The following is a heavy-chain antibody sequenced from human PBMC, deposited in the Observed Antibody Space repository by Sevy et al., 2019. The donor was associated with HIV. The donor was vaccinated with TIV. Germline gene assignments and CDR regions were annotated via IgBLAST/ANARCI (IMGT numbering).Heavy chain of an antibody. D-gene: IGHD2-8*01. Sequence: GGSLRLSCAASGFTFSCYTMTWVRQAPGKGLEWVSTFCFGDGSMNYADSAKGRFTISRDNSKDTLYLQMNNLRAEDTAMYYCVREGCTKPHDFWGQGTLVTVSS. CDR2: FCFGDGSM. J-gene: IGHJ4*02. V-gene: IGHV3-23*01. CDR1: GFTFSCYT. CDR3: VREGCTKPHDF.